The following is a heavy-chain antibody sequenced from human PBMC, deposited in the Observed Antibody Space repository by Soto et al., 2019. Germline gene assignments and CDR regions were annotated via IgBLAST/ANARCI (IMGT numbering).Heavy chain of an antibody. CDR1: GGSISSGGYY. V-gene: IGHV4-31*03. J-gene: IGHJ4*02. CDR3: AREGVVVPAAIDY. D-gene: IGHD2-2*02. Sequence: QVQLQESGPGLVKPSQTLSLTCTVSGGSISSGGYYWSWIRQHPGKGLEWIGYIYYTGSTYYNPSLKSRVTISVDTSKNQFSLKLSSVTAAETAVYYCAREGVVVPAAIDYWGQGTLVTVCS. CDR2: IYYTGST.